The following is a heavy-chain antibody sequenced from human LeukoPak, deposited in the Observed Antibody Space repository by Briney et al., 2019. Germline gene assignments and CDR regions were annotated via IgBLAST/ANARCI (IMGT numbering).Heavy chain of an antibody. CDR1: GFTFSSYS. J-gene: IGHJ6*03. D-gene: IGHD1-1*01. CDR3: ARDGERAPYYYYYMDV. V-gene: IGHV3-48*01. Sequence: PGGSLRLSCAASGFTFSSYSMNWVRQAPGKGLEWVSYISSSSSTIYYADSVKGRFTISRVNAKNSLYLQMNSLRAEDTAVYYCARDGERAPYYYYYMDVWGKGTTVTVSS. CDR2: ISSSSSTI.